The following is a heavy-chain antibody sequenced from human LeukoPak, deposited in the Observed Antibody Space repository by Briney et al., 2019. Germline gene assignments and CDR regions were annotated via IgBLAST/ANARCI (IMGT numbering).Heavy chain of an antibody. CDR3: ARELCPPGLVCTRYYYYGMDV. V-gene: IGHV3-48*04. J-gene: IGHJ6*02. Sequence: PGRSLRLSCAASGFTFSSYAMHWVRQAPGKGPEWVSYISSSSSTIYYADSVKGRFTISRDNAKNSLYLQMNSLRAEDTAVYYCARELCPPGLVCTRYYYYGMDVWGQGTTVTVSS. CDR1: GFTFSSYA. D-gene: IGHD3-16*01. CDR2: ISSSSSTI.